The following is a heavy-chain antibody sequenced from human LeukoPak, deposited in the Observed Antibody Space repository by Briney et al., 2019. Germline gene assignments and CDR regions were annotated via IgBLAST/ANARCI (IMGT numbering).Heavy chain of an antibody. CDR3: ARSYCSGGSCYRGRFDF. CDR1: GGSIRSSTYY. CDR2: IYYTGST. J-gene: IGHJ4*02. D-gene: IGHD2-15*01. V-gene: IGHV4-39*01. Sequence: SETLSLTCTVSGGSIRSSTYYWGWIRQAPGKGLEWLGCIYYTGSTYYNPSLKSRVTMFVDTSKSQFSLKLSSVTAADTAVYYCARSYCSGGSCYRGRFDFWGQGTLVTVFS.